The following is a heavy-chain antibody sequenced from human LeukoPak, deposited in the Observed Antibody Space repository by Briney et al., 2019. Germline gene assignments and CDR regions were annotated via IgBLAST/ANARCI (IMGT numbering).Heavy chain of an antibody. Sequence: ASVKVSCKASGYTLSSYTLHWVRQAPGQRPEWMGCIYAGNGNVKYSQNFQGRVTITRDTSASTAYMELSSLRSEDTAVYYCASLYGYYGMDVWGQGTTVTVSS. D-gene: IGHD3-10*01. CDR2: IYAGNGNV. CDR1: GYTLSSYT. V-gene: IGHV1-3*01. CDR3: ASLYGYYGMDV. J-gene: IGHJ6*02.